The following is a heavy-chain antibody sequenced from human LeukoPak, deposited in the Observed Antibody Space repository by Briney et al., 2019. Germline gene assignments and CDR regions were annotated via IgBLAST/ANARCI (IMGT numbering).Heavy chain of an antibody. CDR1: GGSISSGGYY. CDR3: ASTTLNCGGDCYGAFDI. V-gene: IGHV4-31*03. Sequence: SQTLSLTCTVSGGSISSGGYYWSWIRQHPGKGLEWIGYIYYSGSTYYNPSLKSRVTISVDTSKNQFSLKLSSVTAADTAVYYCASTTLNCGGDCYGAFDIWGQVTMVTVSS. CDR2: IYYSGST. J-gene: IGHJ3*02. D-gene: IGHD2-21*02.